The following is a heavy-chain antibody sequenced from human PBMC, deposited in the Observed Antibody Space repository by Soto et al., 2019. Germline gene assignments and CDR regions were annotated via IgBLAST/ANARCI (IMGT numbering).Heavy chain of an antibody. J-gene: IGHJ5*02. CDR2: ISGSGGST. V-gene: IGHV3-23*01. CDR1: GFIFRSYA. CDR3: ARDKS. Sequence: PGGSLRLSCAASGFIFRSYAMSWVRQAPGKGLEWVSSISGSGGSTNYADSVKGRFTISRGNSKNTLYLHLNSPRAEDTAVYYCARDKSWGPGTLVTVSS.